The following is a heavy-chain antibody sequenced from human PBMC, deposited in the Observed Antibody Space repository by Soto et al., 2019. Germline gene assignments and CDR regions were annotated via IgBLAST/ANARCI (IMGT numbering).Heavy chain of an antibody. D-gene: IGHD5-18*01. V-gene: IGHV1-2*02. CDR3: TRENIENSDGLYDAFDI. CDR1: GYTFTDYY. CDR2: MNPKSGAA. J-gene: IGHJ3*02. Sequence: ASVKVSCKTSGYTFTDYYTHWVRQAPGQGLEWMGWMNPKSGAAYFAQKFQGRVTLTRDTSIGTAYIEVNSLTSDDTAVYFCTRENIENSDGLYDAFDIWGQGTTVTVSS.